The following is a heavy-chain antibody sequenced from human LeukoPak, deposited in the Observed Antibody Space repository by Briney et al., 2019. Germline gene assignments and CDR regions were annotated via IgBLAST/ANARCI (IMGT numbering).Heavy chain of an antibody. J-gene: IGHJ4*02. V-gene: IGHV1-2*06. CDR3: ARDIDSSSSDHY. CDR1: GYTFTSYG. D-gene: IGHD6-6*01. CDR2: INPNSGGT. Sequence: ASVKVSCKASGYTFTSYGISWVRQAPGQGLEWMGRINPNSGGTNYAQKFQGRVTMTRDTSISTAYMELSRLRSDDTAVYYCARDIDSSSSDHYWGQGTLVTVSS.